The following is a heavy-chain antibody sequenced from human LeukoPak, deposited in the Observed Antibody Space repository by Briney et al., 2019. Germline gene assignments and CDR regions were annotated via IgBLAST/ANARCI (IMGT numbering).Heavy chain of an antibody. J-gene: IGHJ4*02. V-gene: IGHV3-23*01. CDR3: AKDLYDSYGSRYDY. D-gene: IGHD5-18*01. CDR1: GFTFSSYG. CDR2: ISGSGGST. Sequence: PGRSLRLSCAASGFTFSSYGMHWVRQAPGKGLEWVSAISGSGGSTWYADSVKGRFTISRDNSKNTLYLQMNSLRAEDTAAYYCAKDLYDSYGSRYDYWGQGTLVTVSS.